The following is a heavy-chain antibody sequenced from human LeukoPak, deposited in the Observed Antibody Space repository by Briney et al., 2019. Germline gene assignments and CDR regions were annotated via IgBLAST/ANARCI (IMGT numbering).Heavy chain of an antibody. D-gene: IGHD3-22*01. J-gene: IGHJ4*02. Sequence: GGPLRLSCAASGFTFSSYGMHWVRQAPGKGLEWVAFIRYDGSNKYYADSVKGRFTISRDNSKNTLYLQMNSLRAEDTAVYYCAKDYPSGYYDSSGYPRDWGQGTMVTVSS. CDR1: GFTFSSYG. CDR3: AKDYPSGYYDSSGYPRD. V-gene: IGHV3-30*02. CDR2: IRYDGSNK.